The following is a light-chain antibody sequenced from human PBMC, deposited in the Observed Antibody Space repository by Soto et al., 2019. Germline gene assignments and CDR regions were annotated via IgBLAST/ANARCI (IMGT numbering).Light chain of an antibody. CDR3: QNYNSAPWT. CDR2: AAS. J-gene: IGKJ1*01. V-gene: IGKV1-27*01. CDR1: RDITDY. Sequence: DIQMTQSPSSLSASVGDRVTITCRASRDITDYLAWYQQKPGQVPKLLIYAASTLQSGVPSRFTASGSGTDFTLTITGLQPEYFATYDCQNYNSAPWTLGQGTKVEF.